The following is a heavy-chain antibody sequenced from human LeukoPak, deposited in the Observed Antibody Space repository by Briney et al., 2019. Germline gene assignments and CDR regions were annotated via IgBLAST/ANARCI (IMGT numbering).Heavy chain of an antibody. CDR3: ARDVIPVV. CDR1: GFTFSSYA. V-gene: IGHV3-30*04. J-gene: IGHJ4*02. D-gene: IGHD2/OR15-2a*01. Sequence: QPGGSLRLSCAASGFTFSSYAMHWVRQAPGKGLEWVAVISYDGSNKYYADSVKGRFTISRDNSKNTLYLQMNSLRAEDTAVYYCARDVIPVVWGQGTLVTVSS. CDR2: ISYDGSNK.